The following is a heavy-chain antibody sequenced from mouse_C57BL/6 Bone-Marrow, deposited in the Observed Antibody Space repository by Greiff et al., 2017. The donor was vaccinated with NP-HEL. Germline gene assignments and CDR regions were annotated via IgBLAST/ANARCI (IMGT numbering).Heavy chain of an antibody. J-gene: IGHJ3*01. CDR1: GFSLSTFGMG. D-gene: IGHD2-4*01. V-gene: IGHV8-8*01. CDR2: IWLDDDK. CDR3: ARIVPYDSWFAY. Sequence: QVTLKVSGPGILQPSQTLSLTCSFSGFSLSTFGMGVGWIRQPSGKGLEWLAHIWLDDDKYYNPALKSRLTISKDTSKNQRFLKMTNVDTADTATDYCARIVPYDSWFAYWGQGTLVTVSA.